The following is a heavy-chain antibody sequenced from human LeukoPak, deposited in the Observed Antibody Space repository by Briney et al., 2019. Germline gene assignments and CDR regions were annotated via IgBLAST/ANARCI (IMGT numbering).Heavy chain of an antibody. CDR3: VGEWEQLR. CDR2: INQHGSEE. J-gene: IGHJ4*02. CDR1: RFTLSSYW. D-gene: IGHD1-26*01. Sequence: GGSLRLSCAASRFTLSSYWMHWVRQAPGKGLEWVANINQHGSEEFYVDSVKGRFTISRDNAKNSLYLHMNSLRVEDTAVYYCVGEWEQLRWGQGTLVTVSS. V-gene: IGHV3-7*01.